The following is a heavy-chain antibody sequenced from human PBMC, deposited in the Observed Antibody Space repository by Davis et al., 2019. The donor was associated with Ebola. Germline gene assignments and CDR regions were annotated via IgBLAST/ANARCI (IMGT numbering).Heavy chain of an antibody. CDR3: VRSGVRGYYNGMDV. Sequence: AASVKVSCKASGYAFTSYDINWVRQATGHGPEWMGWMNPNSGNTGYVEKFQGRVTMTRNTSTSTVYMELSSLRSEDTAVYYCVRSGVRGYYNGMDVWGQGTTVTVSS. CDR1: GYAFTSYD. V-gene: IGHV1-8*02. J-gene: IGHJ6*02. D-gene: IGHD2-8*01. CDR2: MNPNSGNT.